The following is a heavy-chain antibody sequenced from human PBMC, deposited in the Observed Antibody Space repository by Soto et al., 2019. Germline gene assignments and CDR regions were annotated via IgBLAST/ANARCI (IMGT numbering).Heavy chain of an antibody. D-gene: IGHD2-2*01. Sequence: GGSLRLSCAASGFTFSSYGMHWVRQAPGKGLEWVAVISYDGSNKYYADSVKGRFTISRDNSKNTLYLQMNSLRAEDTAVYYCANYMRPYYMDVWGKGTTVTVSS. V-gene: IGHV3-30*18. CDR3: ANYMRPYYMDV. CDR1: GFTFSSYG. CDR2: ISYDGSNK. J-gene: IGHJ6*03.